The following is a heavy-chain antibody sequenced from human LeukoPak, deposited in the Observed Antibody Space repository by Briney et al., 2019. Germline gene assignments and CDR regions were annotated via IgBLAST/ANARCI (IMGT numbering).Heavy chain of an antibody. D-gene: IGHD4/OR15-4a*01. V-gene: IGHV3-53*01. CDR2: IYSDNT. CDR1: GFTVSTNS. CDR3: ARRAGAYSHPYDY. Sequence: GGSLRLSCTVSGFTVSTNSMSWVRQAPGKGLEWVSFIYSDNTHYSDSVKGRFTISRDNSKSTLYLQMNSLRAEDTAVYYCARRAGAYSHPYDYWGQGTLVTVFS. J-gene: IGHJ4*02.